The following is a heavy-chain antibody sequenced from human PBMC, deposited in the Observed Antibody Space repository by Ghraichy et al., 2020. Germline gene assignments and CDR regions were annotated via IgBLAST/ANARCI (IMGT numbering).Heavy chain of an antibody. Sequence: GGSPRLSCSASGFTFSSYSMNWVRQAPGKGLEWVSYISISRSTIYYADSVKGRFTISRDNAKNTLYLQMNSLRAEDTAVYYCARDRKYSDNLPGYYTGAEPRPIDYWGQGTMVTVAS. D-gene: IGHD3-9*01. CDR2: ISISRSTI. V-gene: IGHV3-48*01. CDR1: GFTFSSYS. CDR3: ARDRKYSDNLPGYYTGAEPRPIDY. J-gene: IGHJ4*02.